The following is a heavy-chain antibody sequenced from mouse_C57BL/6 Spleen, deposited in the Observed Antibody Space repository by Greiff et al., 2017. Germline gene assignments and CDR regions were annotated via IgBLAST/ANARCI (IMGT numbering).Heavy chain of an antibody. D-gene: IGHD1-1*01. CDR1: GYTFTSYW. V-gene: IGHV1-64*01. CDR2: IHPNSGST. J-gene: IGHJ4*01. Sequence: VQLQESGAELVKPGASVKLSCKASGYTFTSYWMHWVKQRPGQGLEWIGMIHPNSGSTNYNEKFKSKATLTVDKSSSTAYMQLSSLTSEDSAVYYCARSPAYYGSSYAGAMDYWGQGTSVTVSS. CDR3: ARSPAYYGSSYAGAMDY.